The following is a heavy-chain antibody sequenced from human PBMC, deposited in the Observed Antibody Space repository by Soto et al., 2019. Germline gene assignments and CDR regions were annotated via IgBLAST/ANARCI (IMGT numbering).Heavy chain of an antibody. CDR3: AKFGMATTKRSPPYYIDY. Sequence: HPGGSLRLSCAASGFTFSSYAMSWVRQAPGKGLEWVSSISGSGGGTYYADSVKGRFNFSRDNSKNTMYLQMNSLRAEDTAVYYCAKFGMATTKRSPPYYIDYWGQ. V-gene: IGHV3-23*01. J-gene: IGHJ4*02. CDR2: ISGSGGGT. CDR1: GFTFSSYA. D-gene: IGHD1-1*01.